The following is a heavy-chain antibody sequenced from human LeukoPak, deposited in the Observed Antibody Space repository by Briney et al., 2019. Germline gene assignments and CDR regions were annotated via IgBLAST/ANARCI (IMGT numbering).Heavy chain of an antibody. CDR3: AREESFDSNWFDP. CDR1: GYTFTGYY. CDR2: INPNSGST. V-gene: IGHV1-2*02. D-gene: IGHD2/OR15-2a*01. J-gene: IGHJ5*02. Sequence: ASVKVSCKASGYTFTGYYMRWVRQTTGQGLEWMGWINPNSGSTNYAQKFQGRVTMTGDTSISTAYMELSRLRSDDTAVYYCAREESFDSNWFDPWGQGTLVTVSS.